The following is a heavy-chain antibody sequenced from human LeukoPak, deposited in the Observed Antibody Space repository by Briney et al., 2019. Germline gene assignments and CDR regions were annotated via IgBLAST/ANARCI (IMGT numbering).Heavy chain of an antibody. J-gene: IGHJ4*02. CDR3: AREKTIWFGELLYSGYYFDY. V-gene: IGHV1-18*01. Sequence: ASVKVSCKASGYTFTSYGISWVRQAPGQGLEWMGWTSAYNGNTNYAQKLQGRVTMTTDTSTSTAYMELRSLRSDDTAVYYCAREKTIWFGELLYSGYYFDYWGQGTLVTVSS. CDR2: TSAYNGNT. CDR1: GYTFTSYG. D-gene: IGHD3-10*01.